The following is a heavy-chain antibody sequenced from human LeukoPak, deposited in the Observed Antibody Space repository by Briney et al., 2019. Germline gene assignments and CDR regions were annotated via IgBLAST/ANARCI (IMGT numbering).Heavy chain of an antibody. V-gene: IGHV4-30-4*01. D-gene: IGHD2-15*01. CDR2: IYDSGST. CDR3: ARDCSGGSCYGAFDI. CDR1: GASIISGDYY. J-gene: IGHJ3*02. Sequence: SETLSLTCTVSGASIISGDYYWSWIRQPPGKGLEWIGYIYDSGSTYYNPSLKSRITISVDTSENRFSLKLSSVTATDTAVYYCARDCSGGSCYGAFDIWGQGTMVTVSS.